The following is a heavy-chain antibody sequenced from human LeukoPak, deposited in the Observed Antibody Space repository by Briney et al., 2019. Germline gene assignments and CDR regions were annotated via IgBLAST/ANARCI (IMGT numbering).Heavy chain of an antibody. CDR2: IDASGGAT. Sequence: IDASGGATYYADSVKGRFTISRDNSKNTLYLQMNSLRAEDTAVYYCARDGYNLFDYWGQGTLVTVSS. J-gene: IGHJ4*02. V-gene: IGHV3-23*01. CDR3: ARDGYNLFDY. D-gene: IGHD5-24*01.